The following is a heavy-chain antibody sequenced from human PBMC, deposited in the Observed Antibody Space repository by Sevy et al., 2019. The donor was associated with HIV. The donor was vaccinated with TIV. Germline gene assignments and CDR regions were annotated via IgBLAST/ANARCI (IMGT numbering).Heavy chain of an antibody. Sequence: GGSLRLSCAASGFTFSSYAISWVRQAPGKGLEWVSSISGSGGSTYYADSVKGRFTISRDNSKNTLYLQMNSLRAEDTAVYYCAKDQGPHYDILTGLDYWCQGTLVTVSS. D-gene: IGHD3-9*01. CDR1: GFTFSSYA. CDR3: AKDQGPHYDILTGLDY. V-gene: IGHV3-23*01. J-gene: IGHJ4*02. CDR2: ISGSGGST.